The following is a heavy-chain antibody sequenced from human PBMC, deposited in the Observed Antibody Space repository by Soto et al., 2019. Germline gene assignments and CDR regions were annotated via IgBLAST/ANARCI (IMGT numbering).Heavy chain of an antibody. V-gene: IGHV4-59*01. CDR3: ARDVDRTGSRGGMDV. D-gene: IGHD6-19*01. J-gene: IGHJ6*02. CDR1: GGSISSYY. CDR2: IYYSGST. Sequence: SETLSLTCTVSGGSISSYYWSWIRQPPGKGLEWIGYIYYSGSTNYNPSLKSRVTISVDTSKNQFSLKLSSVTAADTAVYYCARDVDRTGSRGGMDVWGQGTTVTVSS.